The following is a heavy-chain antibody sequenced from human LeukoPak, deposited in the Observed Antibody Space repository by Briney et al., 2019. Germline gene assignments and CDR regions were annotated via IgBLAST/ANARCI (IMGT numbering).Heavy chain of an antibody. CDR2: FDPEDGET. CDR1: GYTLTELS. D-gene: IGHD3-10*01. Sequence: ASVKVSCKVSGYTLTELSMHWVRQAPGKGLEWMGGFDPEDGETIYAQKFQGRVTMTEDTSTDTAYMELSRLRSDDTAVYYCARQYGSGSYQDYWGQGTLVTVSS. CDR3: ARQYGSGSYQDY. J-gene: IGHJ4*02. V-gene: IGHV1-24*01.